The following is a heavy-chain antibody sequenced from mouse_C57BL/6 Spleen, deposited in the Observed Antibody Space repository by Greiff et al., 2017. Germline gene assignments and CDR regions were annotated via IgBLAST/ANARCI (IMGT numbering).Heavy chain of an antibody. D-gene: IGHD2-3*01. CDR2: ISYDGSN. Sequence: ESGSGLVKPSQSLSLTCSVTGYSITSGYYWNWIRQFPGNKLEWMGYISYDGSNNYNPSLKNRISITRDTSKNQFFLKLNSVTTEDTATYYCARGLLGAMDYWGQGTSVTVSS. CDR3: ARGLLGAMDY. J-gene: IGHJ4*01. V-gene: IGHV3-6*01. CDR1: GYSITSGYY.